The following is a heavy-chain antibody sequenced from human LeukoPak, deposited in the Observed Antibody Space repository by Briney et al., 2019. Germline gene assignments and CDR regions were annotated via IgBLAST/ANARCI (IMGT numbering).Heavy chain of an antibody. CDR3: AKDFYQLLSPFDY. J-gene: IGHJ4*02. CDR1: GFTFSSYG. Sequence: GGSLRLSCAASGFTFSSYGMHWVRQAPGKGLEWVAVISYDGSNKYCADSVKGRFTISRDNSKNTLYLQMNSLRAEDTAVYYCAKDFYQLLSPFDYWGQGTLVTVSS. CDR2: ISYDGSNK. V-gene: IGHV3-30*18. D-gene: IGHD2-2*01.